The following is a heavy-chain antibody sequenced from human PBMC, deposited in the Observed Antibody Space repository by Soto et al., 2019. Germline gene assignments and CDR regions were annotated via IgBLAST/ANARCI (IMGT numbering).Heavy chain of an antibody. Sequence: SLKVSCKASGFTITSAAVQWVRQARGQRLEWIGWIVVGSGNTNYAQKFQERVTITRDMSTSTAYMELSSLRSEDTAVYYCAAEGTRLRYLNFDYRGEGRLV. CDR3: AAEGTRLRYLNFDY. CDR2: IVVGSGNT. D-gene: IGHD3-9*01. J-gene: IGHJ4*02. V-gene: IGHV1-58*01. CDR1: GFTITSAA.